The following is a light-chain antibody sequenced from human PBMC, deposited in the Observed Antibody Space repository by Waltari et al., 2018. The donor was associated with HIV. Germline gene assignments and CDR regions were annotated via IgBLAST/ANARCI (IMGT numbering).Light chain of an antibody. CDR2: DVN. Sequence: SALTQPRSVSGSPGQSVTISCTGTSSDVGGYNYVSWYQQHPGKAPKLMIYDVNNRPSGVPDRFSGSKSGNTASLTITGLQAEDEADYYCCSYAGNYTLGVFGGGTKLTVL. CDR1: SSDVGGYNY. V-gene: IGLV2-11*01. J-gene: IGLJ3*02. CDR3: CSYAGNYTLGV.